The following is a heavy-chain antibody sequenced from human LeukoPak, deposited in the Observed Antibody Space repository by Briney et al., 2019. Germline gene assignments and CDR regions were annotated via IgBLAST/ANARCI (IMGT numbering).Heavy chain of an antibody. D-gene: IGHD3-22*01. Sequence: SETLSLTCTVSGGSISSHYWTWIRQSPGKGLKWIGYVDYAGITNYKSSLQSRVTISADTPKNEFSLRLTSVTAADTAVYFCARLAVRYYDSSGYFDSWGQGTLVTVSS. J-gene: IGHJ4*02. V-gene: IGHV4-59*08. CDR1: GGSISSHY. CDR2: VDYAGIT. CDR3: ARLAVRYYDSSGYFDS.